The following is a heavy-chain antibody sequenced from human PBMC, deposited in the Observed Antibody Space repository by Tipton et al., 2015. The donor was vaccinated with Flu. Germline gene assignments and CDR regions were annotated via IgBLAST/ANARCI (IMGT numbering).Heavy chain of an antibody. CDR3: AREGHIVATTSGMDV. V-gene: IGHV4-59*12. D-gene: IGHD5-12*01. CDR1: GGSISSYY. J-gene: IGHJ6*02. CDR2: IYYSGST. Sequence: TLSLTCTVSGGSISSYYWSWIRQPPGKGLEWIGYIYYSGSTNYNPSLKSRVTISVDTSKNQFSLKLSPVTAADTAVYYCAREGHIVATTSGMDVWGQGTTVTVSS.